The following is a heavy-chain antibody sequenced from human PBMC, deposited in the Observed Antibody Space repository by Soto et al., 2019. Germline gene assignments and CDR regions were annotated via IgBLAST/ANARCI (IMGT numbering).Heavy chain of an antibody. Sequence: EVQLVESGGGLVKPGGSLRLSCAASGFTFSSYSMNWVRQAPGKGLEWVSSISSSSSYIYYADSVKGRFTISRDNAKNSLYLQMNSLRAEDTAVYYCARDRIAAGNYHFDYWGQGTLVTVSS. V-gene: IGHV3-21*01. CDR3: ARDRIAAGNYHFDY. CDR1: GFTFSSYS. J-gene: IGHJ4*02. D-gene: IGHD6-13*01. CDR2: ISSSSSYI.